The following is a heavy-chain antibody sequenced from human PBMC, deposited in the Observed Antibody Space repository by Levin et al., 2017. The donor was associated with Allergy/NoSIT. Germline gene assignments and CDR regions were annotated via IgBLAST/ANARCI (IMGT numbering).Heavy chain of an antibody. CDR1: GDSVSSDSAA. CDR2: TYYRSKWYN. CDR3: VRGYCFGTICPVGFDP. D-gene: IGHD2-15*01. J-gene: IGHJ5*02. V-gene: IGHV6-1*01. Sequence: PSETLSLTCAISGDSVSSDSAAWNWFRQSPSRGLEWLGRTYYRSKWYNEYAVSVKSRITINPDTSKNQFSLHLNSVTPADTAVYYCVRGYCFGTICPVGFDPWGQGTLVTVSS.